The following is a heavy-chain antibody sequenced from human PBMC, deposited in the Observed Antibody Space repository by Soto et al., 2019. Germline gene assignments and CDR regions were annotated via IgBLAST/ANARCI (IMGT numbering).Heavy chain of an antibody. CDR3: ARGYYYDRSGSSGLDY. J-gene: IGHJ4*01. CDR2: IHHTGTT. Sequence: SETLSLTCTVSGGSISGFYWSWIRQSPGKGLEWVGYIHHTGTTIYNPSLKSRVTISLDTSKSQFSLRLNSVTAADTAIYYCARGYYYDRSGSSGLDYSGQGSLVTVSS. CDR1: GGSISGFY. V-gene: IGHV4-59*01. D-gene: IGHD3-22*01.